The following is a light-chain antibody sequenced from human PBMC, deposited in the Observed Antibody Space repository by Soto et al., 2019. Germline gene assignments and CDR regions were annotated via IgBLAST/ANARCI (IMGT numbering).Light chain of an antibody. V-gene: IGLV2-14*01. CDR3: SSYTSSSRYG. J-gene: IGLJ1*01. CDR1: SSDVGGYNY. CDR2: DVS. Sequence: QSALTQPASVSGSPGQSITISCTGTSSDVGGYNYVSWYQQHPGKAPKLMIYDVSNRPSGVSNRFSGSKSGNTASLTISGLQAEDESDYYCSSYTSSSRYGVGTGTKLTVL.